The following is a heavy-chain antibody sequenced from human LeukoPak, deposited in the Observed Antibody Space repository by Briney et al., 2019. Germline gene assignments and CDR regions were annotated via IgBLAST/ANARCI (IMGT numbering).Heavy chain of an antibody. V-gene: IGHV3-21*01. Sequence: GGSSSLSCAASGFTFSTYTMNWVRQAPGKGLEWVSSIDNSGRTMYYADSVKGRFTISRDNAKNSQYLQMNSLRAEDTAVYYCVRGDSRDYWGQGTLVTVSS. CDR3: VRGDSRDY. J-gene: IGHJ4*02. CDR1: GFTFSTYT. D-gene: IGHD3-22*01. CDR2: IDNSGRTM.